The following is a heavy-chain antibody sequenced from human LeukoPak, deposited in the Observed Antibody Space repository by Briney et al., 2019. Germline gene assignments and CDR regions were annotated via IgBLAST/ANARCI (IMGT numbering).Heavy chain of an antibody. Sequence: ASVKVSCKVSGYTLTELSMHWVRQAPGKGLEWMGGFDPEDGETIYAQKFQGRVTMTEDTSTDTAYMELSSLRSEDTAVYYCATKSPSDSGSYYKNYYYYYYMDVWGKGTTVTISS. J-gene: IGHJ6*03. D-gene: IGHD3-10*01. CDR1: GYTLTELS. CDR3: ATKSPSDSGSYYKNYYYYYYMDV. CDR2: FDPEDGET. V-gene: IGHV1-24*01.